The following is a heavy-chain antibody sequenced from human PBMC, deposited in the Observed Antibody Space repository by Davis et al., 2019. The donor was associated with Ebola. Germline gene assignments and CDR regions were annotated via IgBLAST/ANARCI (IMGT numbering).Heavy chain of an antibody. V-gene: IGHV1-69*06. CDR2: IIPIFGTA. CDR3: ASSTMVQSRSAFDI. CDR1: GGTFSSYA. Sequence: SVKVSCKASGGTFSSYAISWVRQAPGQGLEWMGGIIPIFGTANYAQKFQGRVTITADKSTSTAYMELSSLRSEDTAVYYCASSTMVQSRSAFDIWGQGTMVTVSS. D-gene: IGHD3-10*01. J-gene: IGHJ3*02.